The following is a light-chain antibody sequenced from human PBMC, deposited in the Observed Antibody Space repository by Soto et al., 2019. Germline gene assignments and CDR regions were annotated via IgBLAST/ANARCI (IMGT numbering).Light chain of an antibody. Sequence: IQMTQSPSSLSASVGDRVTITCQASQDISKNLNWYQQKPGKSPKLLIYDASSLQTGVPSRFSGSGSATHFTFTITSLQPEDMATYNCQQYDNLLPITFGQGTRLEIK. CDR1: QDISKN. CDR3: QQYDNLLPIT. V-gene: IGKV1-33*01. CDR2: DAS. J-gene: IGKJ5*01.